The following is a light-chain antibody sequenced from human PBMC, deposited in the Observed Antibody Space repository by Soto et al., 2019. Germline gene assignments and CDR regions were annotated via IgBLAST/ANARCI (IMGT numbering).Light chain of an antibody. CDR3: RSYTPRRTLV. CDR2: DVT. CDR1: SSDVGAYDF. V-gene: IGLV2-14*01. Sequence: QSALTQPPSAAGSPGQSITISCTGTSSDVGAYDFVSWYQHYPGKAPKLVTFDVTHRPPGISDRFSGSKSANTASLTISGLQAEDEAFYYCRSYTPRRTLVFGGGTTLTV. J-gene: IGLJ2*01.